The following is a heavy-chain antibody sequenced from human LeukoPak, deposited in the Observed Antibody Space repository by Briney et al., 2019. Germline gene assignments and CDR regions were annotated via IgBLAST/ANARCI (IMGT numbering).Heavy chain of an antibody. J-gene: IGHJ3*01. CDR1: GYMFAVFG. V-gene: IGHV1-18*01. CDR3: ARDRYDVGVAFDF. D-gene: IGHD3-9*01. Sequence: ASVTVSCKASGYMFAVFGITWVRQAPGQGLEWMGSIRVHNGDTNYAQKFQGTLTMTTDTSATTAYMELRSLKSDDTAVYYCARDRYDVGVAFDFWGQGTLVTVSS. CDR2: IRVHNGDT.